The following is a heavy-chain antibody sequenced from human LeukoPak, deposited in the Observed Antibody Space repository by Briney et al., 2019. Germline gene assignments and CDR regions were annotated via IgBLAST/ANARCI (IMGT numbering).Heavy chain of an antibody. Sequence: PGGSLRLSCAASGFTFSSYSMNWVRQAPGKGLEWVSYISSSSSTIYYADSVKGRFTISRDNSKNTLYLQMNSLRAEDTAVYYCAKADPYSSGWYGSPADYWGQGTLVTVSS. D-gene: IGHD6-19*01. CDR1: GFTFSSYS. V-gene: IGHV3-48*01. J-gene: IGHJ4*02. CDR3: AKADPYSSGWYGSPADY. CDR2: ISSSSSTI.